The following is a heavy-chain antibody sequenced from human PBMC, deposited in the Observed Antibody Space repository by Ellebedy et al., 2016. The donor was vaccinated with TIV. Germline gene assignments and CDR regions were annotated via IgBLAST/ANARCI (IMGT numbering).Heavy chain of an antibody. D-gene: IGHD6-19*01. CDR1: GGSFSDYY. Sequence: MPSETLSLTCAVYGGSFSDYYWGWVRQPPGKGLEWIGSIYYSGSTYYNPSLKSRVTISVDTSKNQFSLKLSSVTAADTAVYYCARQRIAVSGRFDYWGQGTLVSVSS. CDR2: IYYSGST. CDR3: ARQRIAVSGRFDY. V-gene: IGHV4-39*01. J-gene: IGHJ4*02.